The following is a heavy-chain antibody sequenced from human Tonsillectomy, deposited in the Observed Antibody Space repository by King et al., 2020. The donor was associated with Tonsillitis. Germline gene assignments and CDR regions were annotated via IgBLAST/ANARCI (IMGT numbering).Heavy chain of an antibody. CDR2: INPNSDAT. CDR3: ARGGGGFAY. V-gene: IGHV1-2*02. CDR1: GYTFTGYY. Sequence: VQLVESGAEVKKPGASVKVSCKASGYTFTGYYIHWVRQAPGHGLEWMGWINPNSDATSYAQNFQGRVTMTRDTSISTDYMELSSLRSDDTALYYCARGGGGFAYGGHGTLVTASS. J-gene: IGHJ4*01. D-gene: IGHD3-10*01.